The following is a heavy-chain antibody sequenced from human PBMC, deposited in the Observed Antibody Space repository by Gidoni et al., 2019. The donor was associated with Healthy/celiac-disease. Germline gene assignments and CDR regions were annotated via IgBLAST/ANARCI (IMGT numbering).Heavy chain of an antibody. Sequence: EVQLVESGGGLVQPGGSLSLSCAASGFTFSSYEMNWVRQAPGKGLEWVSYISSSGSTIYYADSVKGRFTISRDNAKNSLYLQMNSLRAEDTAVYYCARASHNGYSYGSDYWGQGTLVTVSS. D-gene: IGHD5-18*01. CDR2: ISSSGSTI. CDR3: ARASHNGYSYGSDY. CDR1: GFTFSSYE. V-gene: IGHV3-48*03. J-gene: IGHJ4*02.